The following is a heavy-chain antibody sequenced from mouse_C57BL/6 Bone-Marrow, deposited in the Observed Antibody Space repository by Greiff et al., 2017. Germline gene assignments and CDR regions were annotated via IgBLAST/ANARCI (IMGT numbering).Heavy chain of an antibody. D-gene: IGHD2-4*01. CDR3: ARSSYDYEGFDY. CDR2: IDPSDSYT. V-gene: IGHV1-69*01. Sequence: QVQLQQPGAELVMPGASVKLSCKASGYTFTSYWMHWVKQRPGQGLEWIGEIDPSDSYTNYTQKFKGKSTLTGDKSSSTAYMQLSSLTSEDSAVYYCARSSYDYEGFDYWGQGTTLTVSS. CDR1: GYTFTSYW. J-gene: IGHJ2*01.